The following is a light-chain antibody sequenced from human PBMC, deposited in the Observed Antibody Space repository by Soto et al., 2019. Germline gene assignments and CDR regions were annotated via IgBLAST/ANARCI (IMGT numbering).Light chain of an antibody. CDR2: AAS. CDR3: QHLDSFPIA. CDR1: QSISSH. J-gene: IGKJ4*01. Sequence: DIQLTQSPSFLSASVGDRVTITCRASQSISSHVAWYRQKSGKAPMLLIYAASTLQSGVPSRFSGSGSGTEFTLTISSLHPEDFATYYCQHLDSFPIAFGGGTTVEI. V-gene: IGKV1-9*01.